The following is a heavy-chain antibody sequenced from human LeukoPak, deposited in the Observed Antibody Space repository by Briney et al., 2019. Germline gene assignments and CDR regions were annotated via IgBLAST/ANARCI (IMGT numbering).Heavy chain of an antibody. Sequence: ASVKVSCKASGYTFTSYDINWVRQATGQGLEWMGWMNPNSGNTGYAQKFQGRVTMTRNTSISTAYMELSSLRSEDTAVYYCARKYDYFCGYYTGYYYYYGMDVWGQGTTVTVSS. J-gene: IGHJ6*02. CDR2: MNPNSGNT. V-gene: IGHV1-8*01. CDR1: GYTFTSYD. D-gene: IGHD3-3*01. CDR3: ARKYDYFCGYYTGYYYYYGMDV.